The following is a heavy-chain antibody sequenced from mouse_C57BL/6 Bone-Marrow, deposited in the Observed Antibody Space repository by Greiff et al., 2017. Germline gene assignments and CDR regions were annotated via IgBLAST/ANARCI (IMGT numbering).Heavy chain of an antibody. CDR3: ARHRGFYYGSSRMDY. CDR2: ISGGGGNT. V-gene: IGHV5-9*01. CDR1: GFTFSSYT. D-gene: IGHD1-1*01. Sequence: EVKLVESGGGLVKPGGSLKLSCAASGFTFSSYTMSWVRQTPEKRLEWVATISGGGGNTYYPDSVKGRFTISRDNAKNTLYLQMSSLRSEDTALYYCARHRGFYYGSSRMDYWGQGTSVTVSS. J-gene: IGHJ4*01.